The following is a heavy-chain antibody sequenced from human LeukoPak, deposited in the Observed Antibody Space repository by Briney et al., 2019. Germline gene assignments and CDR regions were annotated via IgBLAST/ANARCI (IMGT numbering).Heavy chain of an antibody. Sequence: ASVKVSCKASGYRFTDYYIHWVRQAPGQGLEWMGWINANSGGTNYAQNFRGRVTMTRDTSISTAYMELSRLRSDDTAVYYCARSMVRGVIFGIDYWGQGTLVTVSS. V-gene: IGHV1-2*02. J-gene: IGHJ4*02. D-gene: IGHD3-10*01. CDR1: GYRFTDYY. CDR3: ARSMVRGVIFGIDY. CDR2: INANSGGT.